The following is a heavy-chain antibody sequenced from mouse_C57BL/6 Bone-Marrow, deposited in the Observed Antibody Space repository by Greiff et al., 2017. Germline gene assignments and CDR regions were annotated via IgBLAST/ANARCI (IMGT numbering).Heavy chain of an antibody. D-gene: IGHD2-2*01. CDR1: GYAFTNYL. Sequence: VQLQESGAELVRPGTSVKVSCKASGYAFTNYLIEWVKQRPGQGLEWIGVINPGSGGTNYNEKFKGKATLTADKSSSTAYMQLSSLTSEDAAVYFCARMVKGYWGQGTTLTVSS. V-gene: IGHV1-54*01. CDR3: ARMVKGY. J-gene: IGHJ2*01. CDR2: INPGSGGT.